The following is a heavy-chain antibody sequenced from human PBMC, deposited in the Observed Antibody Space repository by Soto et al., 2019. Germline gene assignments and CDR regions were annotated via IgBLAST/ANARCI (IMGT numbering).Heavy chain of an antibody. CDR2: ISSNGGST. J-gene: IGHJ4*02. V-gene: IGHV3-64*01. CDR1: GFTVSSNY. D-gene: IGHD6-19*01. CDR3: ARGFGWLDY. Sequence: EVQLVESGGGLVQPGGSLRLSCAASGFTVSSNYMTWVRQAPGKGLEYVSAISSNGGSTYYANSVKGRFTISRDNSKNTLYLQMGSLRAEDTAVYYCARGFGWLDYWGQGTLVTVSS.